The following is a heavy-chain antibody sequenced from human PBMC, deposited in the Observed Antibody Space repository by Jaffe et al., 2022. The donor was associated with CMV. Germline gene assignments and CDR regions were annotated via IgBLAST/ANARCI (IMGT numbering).Heavy chain of an antibody. J-gene: IGHJ4*02. D-gene: IGHD6-19*01. Sequence: EVQLLESGGGLVQPGGSLRLSCAASGFTFSSYAMSWVRQAPGKGLEWVSAISGSGGSTYYADSVKGRFTISRDNSKNTLYLQMNSLRAEDTAVYYCALKGGETYKYSSGSLDYWGQGTLVTVSS. CDR3: ALKGGETYKYSSGSLDY. CDR1: GFTFSSYA. CDR2: ISGSGGST. V-gene: IGHV3-23*01.